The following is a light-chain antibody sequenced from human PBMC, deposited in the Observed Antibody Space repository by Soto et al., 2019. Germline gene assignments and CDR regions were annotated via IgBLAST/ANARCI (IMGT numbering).Light chain of an antibody. Sequence: EIVLTQSPATLSLSPGERATLSCRASQSVTRYLAWYQQRPGQTPRLLIYDASNRATGIPARFSGSGSGTDFTLSISSLEPEDFAVYYCQQYVRSPWTFGQGTKVDIK. V-gene: IGKV3-11*01. CDR2: DAS. CDR3: QQYVRSPWT. CDR1: QSVTRY. J-gene: IGKJ1*01.